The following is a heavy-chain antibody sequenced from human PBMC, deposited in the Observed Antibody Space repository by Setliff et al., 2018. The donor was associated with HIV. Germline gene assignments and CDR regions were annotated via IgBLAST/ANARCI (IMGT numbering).Heavy chain of an antibody. J-gene: IGHJ4*02. CDR2: IYVSGHT. CDR1: AASISSYY. D-gene: IGHD3-16*01. CDR3: AKGLRDHAIDFYLVGFDS. Sequence: SQTLSLTCTLSAASISSYYWSWIRQPAGKGLEWMGRIYVSGHTDYNTYLKSRVTMSLDTSKNQLSLKLSTVTAADTAVYYCAKGLRDHAIDFYLVGFDSWGQGTPVTVSS. V-gene: IGHV4-4*07.